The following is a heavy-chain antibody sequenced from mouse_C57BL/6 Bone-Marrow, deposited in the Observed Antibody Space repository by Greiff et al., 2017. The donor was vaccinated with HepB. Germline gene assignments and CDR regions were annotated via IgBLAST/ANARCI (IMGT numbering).Heavy chain of an antibody. CDR2: IYPGSGST. J-gene: IGHJ4*01. Sequence: QVQLQQPGAELVKPGASVKMSCKASGYTFTSYWITWVKQRPGQGLEWIGDIYPGSGSTNYNEKFKSKATLTVDTSSSTAYMQLSSLTSEDTAVYYCARVYYSNSYYAMDYWGQGTSVTVSS. V-gene: IGHV1-55*01. CDR1: GYTFTSYW. CDR3: ARVYYSNSYYAMDY. D-gene: IGHD2-5*01.